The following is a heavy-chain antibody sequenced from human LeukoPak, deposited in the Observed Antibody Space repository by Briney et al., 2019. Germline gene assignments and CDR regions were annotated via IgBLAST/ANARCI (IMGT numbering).Heavy chain of an antibody. CDR1: GYTFTSYD. Sequence: ASVKVSCKASGYTFTSYDINWVRQATGQGLEWMGWINPNSGNTGYAQKFQGRVTMTRNTSISTAYMELSSLRSEDTAVYYCTLAGVVPAAIDYWGQGTPVTVSS. CDR3: TLAGVVPAAIDY. CDR2: INPNSGNT. D-gene: IGHD2-2*01. V-gene: IGHV1-8*01. J-gene: IGHJ4*02.